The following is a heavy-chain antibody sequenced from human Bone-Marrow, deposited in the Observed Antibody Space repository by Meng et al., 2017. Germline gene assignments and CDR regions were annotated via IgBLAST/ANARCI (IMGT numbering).Heavy chain of an antibody. CDR1: GYSFTSYW. V-gene: IGHV5-51*01. D-gene: IGHD3-3*01. Sequence: GGSLRLSCKGSGYSFTSYWIGWVRQMPGKGLEWMGIIYPGDSDTRYSPSFQGQVTISADKSISTAYLQWSSLKASDTAMYYCARLRQNVLRFLEWLSTDAFDIWGQGTMVTVSS. J-gene: IGHJ3*02. CDR2: IYPGDSDT. CDR3: ARLRQNVLRFLEWLSTDAFDI.